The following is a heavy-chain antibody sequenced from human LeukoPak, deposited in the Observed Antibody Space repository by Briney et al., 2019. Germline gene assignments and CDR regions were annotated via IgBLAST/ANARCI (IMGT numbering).Heavy chain of an antibody. CDR2: IFPSGGEI. D-gene: IGHD2-8*02. V-gene: IGHV3-53*01. J-gene: IGHJ4*02. CDR3: ATYRQVLLPFES. Sequence: GGSLRLSCAASGFTVSSNYMSWVRQAPGKGLEWVSSIFPSGGEIHYADSVRGRFTISRDNSKSTLSLQMNSLRAEDTAIYYCATYRQVLLPFESWGQGTLVTVSS. CDR1: GFTVSSNY.